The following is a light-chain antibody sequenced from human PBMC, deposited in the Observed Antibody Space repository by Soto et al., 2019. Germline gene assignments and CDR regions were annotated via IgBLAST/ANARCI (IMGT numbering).Light chain of an antibody. Sequence: EIVLTQSPGTLSLSPGERATLSCRASQSFSSTYLAWYQQKPGQAPRLLIYGASSRATGIPDRFSGSGSGTDFTLTISRLEPEDFAVYYCQQCGSSLRTFGQGTKVDIK. CDR1: QSFSSTY. CDR3: QQCGSSLRT. J-gene: IGKJ1*01. CDR2: GAS. V-gene: IGKV3-20*01.